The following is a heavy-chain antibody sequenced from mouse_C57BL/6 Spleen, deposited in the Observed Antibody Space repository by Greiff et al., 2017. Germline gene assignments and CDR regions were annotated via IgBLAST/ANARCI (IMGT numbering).Heavy chain of an antibody. CDR1: GYAFSSYW. Sequence: QVQLQQSGAELVKPGASVKISCKASGYAFSSYWMNWVKQRPGKGLEWIGQIYPGDGDTNYNGKFKGKATLTADKSSSTAYMQLSSLTSEDSAVYFCARVRNYAYAMDDWGQGTSVTVSS. D-gene: IGHD2-1*01. V-gene: IGHV1-80*01. CDR3: ARVRNYAYAMDD. J-gene: IGHJ4*01. CDR2: IYPGDGDT.